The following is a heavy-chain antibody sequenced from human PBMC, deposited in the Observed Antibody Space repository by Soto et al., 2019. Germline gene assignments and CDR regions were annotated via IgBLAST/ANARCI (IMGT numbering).Heavy chain of an antibody. CDR1: GYTFTSYD. V-gene: IGHV1-8*01. CDR3: ARGSMSRITIFGVVPHNWFDP. CDR2: MNPNSGNT. D-gene: IGHD3-3*01. J-gene: IGHJ5*02. Sequence: GASVEVSCKASGYTFTSYDMNWVRQATGQGLEWMGWMNPNSGNTGYAQKFQGRVTMTRNTSISTAYMELSSLRSEDTAVYYCARGSMSRITIFGVVPHNWFDPWGQGTLVTVSS.